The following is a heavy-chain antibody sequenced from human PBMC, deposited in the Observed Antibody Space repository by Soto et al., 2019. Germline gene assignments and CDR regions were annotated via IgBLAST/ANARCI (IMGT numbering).Heavy chain of an antibody. D-gene: IGHD5-12*01. Sequence: QVQLVESGGGVVQPGRSLRLSCAASGFTFSSYGMHWVRQAPGKGLEWVAVIWYDGSNKYYADSVKGRFTISRDNSKNTLYLQMTSLRAEDTAVYYCARARIVATIWDAFDIWGQGTMVTVSS. J-gene: IGHJ3*02. V-gene: IGHV3-33*01. CDR1: GFTFSSYG. CDR2: IWYDGSNK. CDR3: ARARIVATIWDAFDI.